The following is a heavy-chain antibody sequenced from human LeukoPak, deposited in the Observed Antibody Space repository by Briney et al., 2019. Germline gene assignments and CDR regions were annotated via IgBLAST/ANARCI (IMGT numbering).Heavy chain of an antibody. CDR3: AREDWDGYNPDY. Sequence: TGRSLRLSCAASGFTFSSYAMHWVRQAPGKGLEWVAVISYDGSNKYYADSVKGRFTISRDNSKNTLYLQMNSLRAEDKAVYYCAREDWDGYNPDYWGQGTLVTVSS. CDR2: ISYDGSNK. D-gene: IGHD5-24*01. V-gene: IGHV3-30-3*01. J-gene: IGHJ4*02. CDR1: GFTFSSYA.